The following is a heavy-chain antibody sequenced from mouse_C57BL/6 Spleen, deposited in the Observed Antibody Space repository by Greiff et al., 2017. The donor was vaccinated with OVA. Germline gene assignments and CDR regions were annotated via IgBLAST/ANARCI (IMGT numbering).Heavy chain of an antibody. D-gene: IGHD2-4*01. J-gene: IGHJ2*01. CDR2: FYPGSGSI. CDR3: ARHEEGTIYYDYGGYFDY. V-gene: IGHV1-62-2*01. Sequence: VKLMESGAELVKPGASVKLSCKASGYTFTEYTIHWVKQRSGQGLEWIGWFYPGSGSIKYNEKFKDKATLTADKSSSTVYMELSILTAEESAVYFCARHEEGTIYYDYGGYFDYWGQGTTLTVSS. CDR1: GYTFTEYT.